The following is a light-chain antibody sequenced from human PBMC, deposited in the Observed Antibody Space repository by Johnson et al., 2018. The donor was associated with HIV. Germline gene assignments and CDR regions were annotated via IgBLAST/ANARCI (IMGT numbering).Light chain of an antibody. V-gene: IGLV1-51*02. J-gene: IGLJ1*01. CDR3: GTWDSSLTSYV. CDR1: TSNIGDNF. Sequence: QAALTQPPSVSAAPGQKVTISCSGTTSNIGDNFVSWYQQFPGTAPKLLIFENNKRPSVIPDRFSASKSGTSATLGITGLQTGDEADYYCGTWDSSLTSYVFGAGTKVTVL. CDR2: ENN.